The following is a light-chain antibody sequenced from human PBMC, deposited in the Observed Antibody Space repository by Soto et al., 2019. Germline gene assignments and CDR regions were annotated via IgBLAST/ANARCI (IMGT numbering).Light chain of an antibody. V-gene: IGKV3-11*01. CDR3: QQRSNWPLT. Sequence: EIVWPQSPATLSLSPGERATLSCRASQSVSSSVAWYQQNPGQAPRLLIYDASNRATGIPARFSGSGSGTDFTLTISSLEPEDFAVYYCQQRSNWPLTFGGGTKVEIK. CDR1: QSVSSS. CDR2: DAS. J-gene: IGKJ4*01.